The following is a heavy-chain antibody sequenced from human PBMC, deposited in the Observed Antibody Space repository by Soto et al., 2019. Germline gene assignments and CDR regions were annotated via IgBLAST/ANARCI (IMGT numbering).Heavy chain of an antibody. CDR2: IKSKTDGGTT. Sequence: WGSRLVSWACSVFTFSYAWMHWVRPAPGKGLEWVGRIKSKTDGGTTDYAAPVKGRFTISRDDSKNTLYLQMNSLKTEDTAVYYCTTGHTEAVFDYWGQGTLVTVSS. CDR3: TTGHTEAVFDY. D-gene: IGHD2-2*02. J-gene: IGHJ4*02. V-gene: IGHV3-15*01. CDR1: VFTFSYAW.